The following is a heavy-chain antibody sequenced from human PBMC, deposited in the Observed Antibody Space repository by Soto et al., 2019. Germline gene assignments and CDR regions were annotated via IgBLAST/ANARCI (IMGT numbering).Heavy chain of an antibody. V-gene: IGHV3-49*03. CDR2: IRSKAYGGTT. CDR1: GFTFGDYA. Sequence: GGSLRFSCTASGFTFGDYAMSWFRQAPGKGLEWVGFIRSKAYGGTTEYAASVKGRFTISRDDSKSIAYLQMNSLKTEDTAVYYCTRELVRGRYYYYYYMDVWGKGTTVTVSS. D-gene: IGHD6-6*01. CDR3: TRELVRGRYYYYYYMDV. J-gene: IGHJ6*03.